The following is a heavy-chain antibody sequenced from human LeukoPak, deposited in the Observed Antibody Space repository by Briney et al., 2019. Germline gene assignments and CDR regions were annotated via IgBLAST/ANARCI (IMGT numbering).Heavy chain of an antibody. V-gene: IGHV4-34*01. Sequence: SETLSLTCAVSGGSFSRYSWSWVRQPPGKGLEWIGEINHRGSTNYNPSLKGRVTISVDTSKNQFYLKLRSVTAADTAVYYCARVVGKYSSSWYYWGQGTLVTVSS. CDR3: ARVVGKYSSSWYY. CDR1: GGSFSRYS. J-gene: IGHJ4*02. CDR2: INHRGST. D-gene: IGHD6-13*01.